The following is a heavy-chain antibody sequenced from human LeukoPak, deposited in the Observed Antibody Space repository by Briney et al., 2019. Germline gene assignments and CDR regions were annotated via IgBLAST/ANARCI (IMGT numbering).Heavy chain of an antibody. Sequence: PRGSLRLSCAASGFTVSSNYMSWVRQAPGKGLEWVSVIYIGGSTYYADSVKGRFTISRDNSKNTLYLQMNSLRAEDTAVYYCARGEAHSSSWYWGSYYMDVWGKGTTVTVS. CDR2: IYIGGST. CDR3: ARGEAHSSSWYWGSYYMDV. J-gene: IGHJ6*03. D-gene: IGHD6-13*01. V-gene: IGHV3-53*01. CDR1: GFTVSSNY.